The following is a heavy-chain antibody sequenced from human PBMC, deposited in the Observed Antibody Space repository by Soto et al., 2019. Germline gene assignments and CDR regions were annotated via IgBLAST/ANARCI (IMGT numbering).Heavy chain of an antibody. J-gene: IGHJ4*02. CDR1: GFTFSSYA. CDR2: ISYDGSNK. CDR3: ATGYCSGGSCYPYGFDY. Sequence: QVQLVESGGGVVQPGRSLRLSCAASGFTFSSYAMHWVRQAPGKGLEWVAVISYDGSNKYYADSVKGRFTISRDNSKNTLYLQMNSLRAEDTAVYYCATGYCSGGSCYPYGFDYWGQGTLVTVAS. D-gene: IGHD2-15*01. V-gene: IGHV3-30-3*01.